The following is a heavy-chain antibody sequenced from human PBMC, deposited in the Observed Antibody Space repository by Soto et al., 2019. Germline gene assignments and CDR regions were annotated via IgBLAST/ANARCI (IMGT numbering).Heavy chain of an antibody. V-gene: IGHV3-33*01. CDR3: ARDSSFVIVPAASDY. D-gene: IGHD2-2*01. J-gene: IGHJ4*02. Sequence: QVQLVESGGGVVQPGRSLRLSCAASGFSFSRYGMHWVRQAPGKGLEWVAVIWFDGSNKYYADSVKGRFTISRDNSKNTLYLLMNSLRAEDTAAYYCARDSSFVIVPAASDYWGQGTLVTVSS. CDR1: GFSFSRYG. CDR2: IWFDGSNK.